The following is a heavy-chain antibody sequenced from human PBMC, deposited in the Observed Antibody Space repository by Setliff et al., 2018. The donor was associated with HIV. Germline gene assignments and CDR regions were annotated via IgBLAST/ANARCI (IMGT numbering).Heavy chain of an antibody. CDR2: ISSSSSTK. CDR3: AKLDYYDFSGSWARKAAIDF. CDR1: GFNFSMYS. V-gene: IGHV3-48*01. J-gene: IGHJ3*01. Sequence: GGSLRLSCAASGFNFSMYSMNWVRQAPGKGLEWVSYISSSSSTKYYADSVKGRFTISRDNSNNTLSLQMSSLRAEDTAQYYCAKLDYYDFSGSWARKAAIDFWGQGTMVTVSS. D-gene: IGHD3-22*01.